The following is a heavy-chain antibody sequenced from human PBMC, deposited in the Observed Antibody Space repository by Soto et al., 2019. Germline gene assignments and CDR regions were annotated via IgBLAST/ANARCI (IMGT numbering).Heavy chain of an antibody. V-gene: IGHV3-7*03. Sequence: EVQLVESGGALVQPGGSPRLSCVASGFTFNTYWMGWVRQAPGEGLEWVANIKEDGSDIYYVDSVKGRFTISRDNAKNSLYLQMNSLRAKDTALYYCARVVSYGWFDPWGQGTPVTVSS. CDR2: IKEDGSDI. CDR3: ARVVSYGWFDP. J-gene: IGHJ5*02. CDR1: GFTFNTYW. D-gene: IGHD1-26*01.